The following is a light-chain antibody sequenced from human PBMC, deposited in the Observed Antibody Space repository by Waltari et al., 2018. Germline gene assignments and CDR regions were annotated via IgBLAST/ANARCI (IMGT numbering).Light chain of an antibody. J-gene: IGKJ1*01. CDR2: GAS. CDR3: MQYNNWWT. CDR1: QSVSSN. Sequence: EIVMTQSPATLSVSPGERATLSCRASQSVSSNLAWYQQKPDQAPRLLIHGASTRATCIPAMFSGSGSGTEFTLTISSLQSEDLAVYYCMQYNNWWTFGQGTKVEIK. V-gene: IGKV3-15*01.